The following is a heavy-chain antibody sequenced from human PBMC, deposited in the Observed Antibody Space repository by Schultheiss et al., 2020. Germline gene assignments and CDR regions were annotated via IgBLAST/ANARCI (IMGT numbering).Heavy chain of an antibody. CDR3: AKVTQQWRGGQYYFDY. J-gene: IGHJ4*02. CDR1: GFTFSSYA. Sequence: GGSLRLSCAASGFTFSSYAMSWVRQAPGKGLEWVSAISGSGGSSYYADSVKGRFTISRDNSKNTYLQMNSLRAEDTAVYYCAKVTQQWRGGQYYFDYWGQGTLVNGYS. V-gene: IGHV3-23*01. D-gene: IGHD6-19*01. CDR2: ISGSGGSS.